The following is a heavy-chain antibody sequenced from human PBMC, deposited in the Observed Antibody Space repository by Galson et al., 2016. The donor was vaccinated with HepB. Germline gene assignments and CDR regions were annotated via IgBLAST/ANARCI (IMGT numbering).Heavy chain of an antibody. CDR2: VSKTGST. CDR3: ARHRVERDNSLLTFDY. V-gene: IGHV4-59*08. D-gene: IGHD1-20*01. J-gene: IGHJ4*02. Sequence: ETLSLTCTVSGASISSYYWSWIRQTPGKGLEWIGYVSKTGSTRYRPSLWSRVSLSVDTSKNQYSLNLSFATAADTALYYCARHRVERDNSLLTFDYWGQGALVTVSS. CDR1: GASISSYY.